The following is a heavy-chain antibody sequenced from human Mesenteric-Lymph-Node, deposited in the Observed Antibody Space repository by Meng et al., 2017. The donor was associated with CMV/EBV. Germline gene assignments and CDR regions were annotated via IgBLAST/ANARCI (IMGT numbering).Heavy chain of an antibody. J-gene: IGHJ4*02. CDR1: VGSISSANW. CDR2: IFHTGTT. Sequence: VSVGSISSANWWSWVRQTPGKGLEWIGEIFHTGTTHYNPSLKRRVTISVDKSNNQFSLRLRSVTAADTAVYYCARDRIIVGATTEDYWGQGILVTVSS. CDR3: ARDRIIVGATTEDY. D-gene: IGHD1-26*01. V-gene: IGHV4-4*02.